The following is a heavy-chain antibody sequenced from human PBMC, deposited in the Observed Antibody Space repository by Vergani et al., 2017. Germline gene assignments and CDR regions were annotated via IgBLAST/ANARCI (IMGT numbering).Heavy chain of an antibody. Sequence: QVQLQESGPGLVKPSETLSLTCTVSGGSISSYYWSWIRQPPGKGLEWIGYIYYSGSTNYNPSLKSRVTISVDTSKNQFSLKLSSVTAADTAVYYCARAARIVGANRGALDIWDQGKMVTVSS. CDR3: ARAARIVGANRGALDI. D-gene: IGHD1-26*01. V-gene: IGHV4-59*01. CDR1: GGSISSYY. J-gene: IGHJ3*02. CDR2: IYYSGST.